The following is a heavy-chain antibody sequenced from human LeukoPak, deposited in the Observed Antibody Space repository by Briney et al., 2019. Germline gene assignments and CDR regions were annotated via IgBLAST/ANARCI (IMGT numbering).Heavy chain of an antibody. CDR2: IYSGGTT. V-gene: IGHV3-53*01. D-gene: IGHD3-22*01. CDR1: GFTVSGNY. CDR3: ARSSERKYYFDY. Sequence: GGSLRLSCAASGFTVSGNYMRWVRQAPGKGLEWVSLIYSGGTTYYADSVKGRFTISRDNSKNTLYLQMNSLRAEDTAVYYCARSSERKYYFDYWGQGTLVTVSS. J-gene: IGHJ4*02.